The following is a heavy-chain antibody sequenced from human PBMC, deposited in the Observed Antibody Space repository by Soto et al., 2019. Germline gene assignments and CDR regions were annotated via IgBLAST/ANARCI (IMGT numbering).Heavy chain of an antibody. CDR1: GXTFSSYW. Sequence: LRLSCAASGXTFSSYWMSWVRQAPGKGLEWVANIKQDGSEKYYVDSVKGRFTISRDNAKNSLYLQMNSLRAEDTAVYYCARDSLYSSSWYWFDPWGQGTLVTVSS. V-gene: IGHV3-7*01. CDR2: IKQDGSEK. J-gene: IGHJ5*02. D-gene: IGHD6-13*01. CDR3: ARDSLYSSSWYWFDP.